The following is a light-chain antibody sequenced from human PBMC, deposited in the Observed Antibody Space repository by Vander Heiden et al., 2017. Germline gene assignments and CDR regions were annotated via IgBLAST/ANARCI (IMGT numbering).Light chain of an antibody. CDR2: GVN. V-gene: IGLV2-18*02. Sequence: ALTHPPSVSGSPGQSVTISCTGTSSDVGSSNRVSWYQQPPGTAPKVINYGVNNRPSGVPDRFSGSQSGNTASLTISGLQAEDEADYYCNSYTTNNTYVFETGTKVTVL. CDR3: NSYTTNNTYV. CDR1: SSDVGSSNR. J-gene: IGLJ1*01.